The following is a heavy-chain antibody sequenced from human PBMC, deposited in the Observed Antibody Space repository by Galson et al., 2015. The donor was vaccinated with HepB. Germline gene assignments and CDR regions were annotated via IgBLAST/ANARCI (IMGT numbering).Heavy chain of an antibody. J-gene: IGHJ4*02. D-gene: IGHD4-17*01. Sequence: SLRLSCAASGFIFSDYYMSWIRQAPGKGLEWLSYISSTGTYTNYADSVKGRFTFSRDNAKNSLYLQMNNLRAEDTAVYYCARVADADYGDHSHFDYWGQGTLVTVSS. CDR2: ISSTGTYT. CDR3: ARVADADYGDHSHFDY. V-gene: IGHV3-11*06. CDR1: GFIFSDYY.